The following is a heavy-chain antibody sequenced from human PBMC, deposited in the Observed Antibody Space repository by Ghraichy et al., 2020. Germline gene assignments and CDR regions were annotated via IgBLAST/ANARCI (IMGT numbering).Heavy chain of an antibody. J-gene: IGHJ5*02. Sequence: SGPTLVKPTQTLTLTCTYSGFSLRTSGMCVSWIRQPPGKALEWLALIDWDDNKYYSTSLKTRLTISKDTSKNQVVLTMTNMHPVDTGTYYCARIFSQRNLEWFGGFDPWGQGTLVTVSS. CDR3: ARIFSQRNLEWFGGFDP. CDR2: IDWDDNK. D-gene: IGHD3-3*01. CDR1: GFSLRTSGMC. V-gene: IGHV2-70*01.